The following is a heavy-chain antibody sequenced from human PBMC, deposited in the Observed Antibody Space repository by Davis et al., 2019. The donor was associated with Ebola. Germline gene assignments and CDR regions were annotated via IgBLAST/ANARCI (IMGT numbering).Heavy chain of an antibody. CDR3: AKSGISACGSDCHGGADC. CDR1: GFTFSNYA. V-gene: IGHV3-23*01. J-gene: IGHJ4*02. CDR2: ITASGRSS. Sequence: GESLKISCAASGFTFSNYAMSWVRQAPGKGLECVSSITASGRSSYYVDSVKGRFTISRDNFKNTLYLQMNSLGAEDTAMYHCAKSGISACGSDCHGGADCWGQGTLVTVSS. D-gene: IGHD2-21*02.